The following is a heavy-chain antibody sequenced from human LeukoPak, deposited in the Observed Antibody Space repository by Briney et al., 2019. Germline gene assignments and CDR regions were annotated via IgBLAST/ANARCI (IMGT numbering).Heavy chain of an antibody. CDR1: GRTFSSYA. CDR3: ARAHSGYDAGWSDR. CDR2: IIPIFGTA. Sequence: SVKVSCKVSGRTFSSYAISWVRQAPGQGLEWMGGIIPIFGTANYAQKFQGRLTITADVSTRTAHMEQSGLISRDTRVFYCARAHSGYDAGWSDRWGQGTLVTVSS. D-gene: IGHD5-12*01. V-gene: IGHV1-69*01. J-gene: IGHJ5*02.